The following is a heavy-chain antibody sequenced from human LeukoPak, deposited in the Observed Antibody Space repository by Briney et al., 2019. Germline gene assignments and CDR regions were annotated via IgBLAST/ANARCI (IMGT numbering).Heavy chain of an antibody. CDR3: AKDIEAADIPQVVPAATSSDY. J-gene: IGHJ4*02. Sequence: GGSLRLSCAASGFSFRNYGMHWVRRAPGKGLEWVAFIRYDGKNTKYHVDSVKGRFTISRDNSRDTVDLQMNSLRAEDTAVYYCAKDIEAADIPQVVPAATSSDYWGQGTLVTVSS. D-gene: IGHD2-2*01. CDR2: IRYDGKNTK. CDR1: GFSFRNYG. V-gene: IGHV3-30*02.